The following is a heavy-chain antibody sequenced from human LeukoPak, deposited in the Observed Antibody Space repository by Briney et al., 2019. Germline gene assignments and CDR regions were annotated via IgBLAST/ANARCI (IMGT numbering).Heavy chain of an antibody. V-gene: IGHV1-69*13. CDR3: AREVCGSGSYCGGRMDV. CDR1: GYTFSNYG. J-gene: IGHJ6*04. Sequence: ASVKVSCKASGYTFSNYGISWARQAPGQGLEWMGWINPNSGDTNYAQKFQGRVTITADESTSTAYMELSSLRSEDTAVYYCAREVCGSGSYCGGRMDVWGKGTTVTISS. CDR2: INPNSGDT. D-gene: IGHD3-10*01.